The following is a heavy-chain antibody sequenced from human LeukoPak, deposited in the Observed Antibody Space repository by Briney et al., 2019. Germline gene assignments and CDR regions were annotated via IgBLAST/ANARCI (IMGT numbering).Heavy chain of an antibody. CDR1: GFIFDDYG. CDR2: INWNGGHT. J-gene: IGHJ3*01. V-gene: IGHV3-20*04. D-gene: IGHD2-21*01. Sequence: GGSLRLSCEASGFIFDDYGMSWVRQAPGKGLEWLSGINWNGGHTNCADSVKGRVAISRDNAKNSLYLQLNRLRAEDTALYYCVRDSIAPSAFDVWGQGTMVTVSS. CDR3: VRDSIAPSAFDV.